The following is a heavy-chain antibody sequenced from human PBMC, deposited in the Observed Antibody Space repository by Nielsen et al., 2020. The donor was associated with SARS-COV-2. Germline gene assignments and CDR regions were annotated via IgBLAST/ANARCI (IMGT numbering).Heavy chain of an antibody. V-gene: IGHV4-30-4*01. CDR2: IYYSGST. J-gene: IGHJ6*02. CDR1: GGSISSGDYY. Sequence: SETLFLTCTVSGGSISSGDYYWSWIRQPPGKGLEWIGYIYYSGSTYYNPSLKSRVTISVDTSKNQFSLKLSSVTAADTAVYYCAREGSLAPSYGMDVWGQGTTVTVSS. CDR3: AREGSLAPSYGMDV.